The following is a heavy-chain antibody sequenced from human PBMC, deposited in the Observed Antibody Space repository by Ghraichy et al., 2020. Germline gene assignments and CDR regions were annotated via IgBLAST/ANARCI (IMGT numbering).Heavy chain of an antibody. J-gene: IGHJ4*02. CDR2: ISYDGSNK. D-gene: IGHD4-17*01. CDR1: GFTFSSYA. Sequence: LSLTCAASGFTFSSYAMHWVRQAPGKGLEWVAVISYDGSNKYYADSVKGRFTISRDNSKNTLYLQMNSLRAEDTAVYYCARTGGDYPTDTYYLDYWGQGTLVTVSS. V-gene: IGHV3-30*04. CDR3: ARTGGDYPTDTYYLDY.